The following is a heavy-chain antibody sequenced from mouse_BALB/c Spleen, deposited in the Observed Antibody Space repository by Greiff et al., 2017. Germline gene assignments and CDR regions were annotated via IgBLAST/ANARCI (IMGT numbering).Heavy chain of an antibody. V-gene: IGHV1S29*02. CDR1: GYTFTDYN. D-gene: IGHD4-1*01. J-gene: IGHJ3*01. CDR2: IYPYNGGT. Sequence: EVQLQQSGPELVKPGASVKISCKASGYTFTDYNMHWVKQSHGKSLEWIGYIYPYNGGTGYNQKFKSKATLTVDNSSSTAYMELRSLTSEDSAVYYCAVTGTLAWFAYWGQGTLVTVSA. CDR3: AVTGTLAWFAY.